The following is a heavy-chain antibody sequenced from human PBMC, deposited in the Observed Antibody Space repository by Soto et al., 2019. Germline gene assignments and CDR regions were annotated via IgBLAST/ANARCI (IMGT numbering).Heavy chain of an antibody. Sequence: SETLSLTFNGSVVSIRSSSYYWGWIRQPPGKGLEWIGSIYYSGSTYYNPSLKSRVTISVDTSKNQFSLKLSSVTAADTAVYYCAKGGSGSYSNAFDIWGQGTMVT. CDR2: IYYSGST. CDR1: VVSIRSSSYY. V-gene: IGHV4-39*01. CDR3: AKGGSGSYSNAFDI. D-gene: IGHD3-10*01. J-gene: IGHJ3*02.